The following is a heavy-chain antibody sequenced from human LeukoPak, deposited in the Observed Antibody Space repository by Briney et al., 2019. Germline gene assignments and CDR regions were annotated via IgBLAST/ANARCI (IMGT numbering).Heavy chain of an antibody. CDR3: AKDEYCSSTSCYFFDY. Sequence: GGSLRLSCAASGFTFSSYAMSWVRQAPGKGLEWVSAISGSGGSTYYADSVKGRFTISRDNSKNTLYLQMNSLRAKDTAVYYCAKDEYCSSTSCYFFDYWGQGTLVTVSS. CDR1: GFTFSSYA. CDR2: ISGSGGST. D-gene: IGHD2-2*01. V-gene: IGHV3-23*01. J-gene: IGHJ4*02.